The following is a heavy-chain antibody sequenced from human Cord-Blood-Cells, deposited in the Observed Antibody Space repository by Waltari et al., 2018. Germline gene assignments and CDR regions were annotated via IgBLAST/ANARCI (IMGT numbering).Heavy chain of an antibody. V-gene: IGHV1-2*02. CDR1: GYTFTGYY. CDR2: INPNSGGT. J-gene: IGHJ4*02. D-gene: IGHD6-6*01. CDR3: ARTPPAIAARPFDY. Sequence: QVQLVQSGAEVKKPGASVKVSCKDSGYTFTGYYMPWVRQAPGQGLEWMGWINPNSGGTNYAQKFQGRVTMTRDTSISTAYMELSRLRSDDTAVYYCARTPPAIAARPFDYWGQGTLVTVSS.